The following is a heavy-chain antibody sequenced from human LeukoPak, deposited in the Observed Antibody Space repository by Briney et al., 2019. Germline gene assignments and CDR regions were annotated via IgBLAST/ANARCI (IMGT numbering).Heavy chain of an antibody. CDR3: ARRGVDFWSGYEYYLDY. CDR2: IYPGDSDT. J-gene: IGHJ4*02. Sequence: GESLKISCKGSGYSFTSYWIGWVRQMPGKGLEWMGIIYPGDSDTRYSPSFQGQVTISADKSISTAYLQWSSLKASDTAMYYCARRGVDFWSGYEYYLDYWGQGTLVTVSS. D-gene: IGHD3-3*01. CDR1: GYSFTSYW. V-gene: IGHV5-51*01.